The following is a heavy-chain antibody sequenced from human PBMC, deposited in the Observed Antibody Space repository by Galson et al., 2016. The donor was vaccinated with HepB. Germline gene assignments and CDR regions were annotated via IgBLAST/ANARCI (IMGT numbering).Heavy chain of an antibody. J-gene: IGHJ2*01. D-gene: IGHD1-1*01. CDR2: ISSRDSRT. CDR1: GFTFSDYY. CDR3: AKEVTTGGYFDL. V-gene: IGHV3-11*04. Sequence: SLRLSCAASGFTFSDYYMNWIRQAPGKGLEWISYISSRDSRTYHVDSVKGRFTISRDNAKNSLFLQMSSLRVEDTAVYYCAKEVTTGGYFDLWGRGTLVTVSS.